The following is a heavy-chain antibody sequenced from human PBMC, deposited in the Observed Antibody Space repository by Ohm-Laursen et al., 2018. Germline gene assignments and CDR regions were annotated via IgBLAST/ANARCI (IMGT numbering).Heavy chain of an antibody. CDR1: SGSINSHY. J-gene: IGHJ5*02. CDR2: IYYIGST. CDR3: ARLETGNWFDP. D-gene: IGHD1-14*01. Sequence: SETLSLTCTVSSGSINSHYWSWIRQSPGKGLEWIGYIYYIGSTNYNPSLKSRATISVDTSKNQFSLKLSSVTATDTAVYYCARLETGNWFDPWGQGTLVTVSS. V-gene: IGHV4-59*08.